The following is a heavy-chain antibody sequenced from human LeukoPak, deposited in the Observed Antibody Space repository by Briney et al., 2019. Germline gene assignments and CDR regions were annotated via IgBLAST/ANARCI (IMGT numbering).Heavy chain of an antibody. CDR3: ARHYNDRSGYYHFDH. V-gene: IGHV4-59*08. Sequence: SETLSLTCTGSGGSISGYYWSWIRQPPGKGLEWIGYIYYSGNTNYNTSLKSRVTISVDTSRNKFSLKLTSVTAADTAVYYCARHYNDRSGYYHFDHWGQGTLVTVSS. J-gene: IGHJ4*02. CDR1: GGSISGYY. CDR2: IYYSGNT. D-gene: IGHD3-22*01.